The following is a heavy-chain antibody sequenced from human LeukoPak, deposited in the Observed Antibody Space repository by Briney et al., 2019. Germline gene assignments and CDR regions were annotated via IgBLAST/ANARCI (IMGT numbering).Heavy chain of an antibody. Sequence: GGSLRLSCAPSGFTFSSYAMSGGRQAPGKGLEWVSAISGSGGSTYYAHSVKGRFTISRDNSKNTLYLQMNSLRAEDTAVYYCAKGELRFLEWLSPPDAFDIWGQGTMVTVSS. J-gene: IGHJ3*02. CDR1: GFTFSSYA. CDR2: ISGSGGST. D-gene: IGHD3-3*01. V-gene: IGHV3-23*01. CDR3: AKGELRFLEWLSPPDAFDI.